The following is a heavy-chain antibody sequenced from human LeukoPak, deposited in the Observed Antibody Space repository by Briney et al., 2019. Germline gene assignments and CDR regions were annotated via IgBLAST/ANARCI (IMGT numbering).Heavy chain of an antibody. V-gene: IGHV1-2*02. CDR3: ARDSDFWSGYYFDC. J-gene: IGHJ4*02. CDR2: INPNSGGT. Sequence: ASVKVSCKASGYTFTGYYMHWGRQAPGQGLEWMGCINPNSGGTNYAQKFQGRGTMTRDTSISTAYMELSRLRPDDTAVYYCARDSDFWSGYYFDCWGQGTLVTVSS. D-gene: IGHD3-3*01. CDR1: GYTFTGYY.